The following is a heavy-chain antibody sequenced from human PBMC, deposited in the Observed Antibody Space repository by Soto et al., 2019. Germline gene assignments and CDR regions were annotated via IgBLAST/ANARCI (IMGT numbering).Heavy chain of an antibody. J-gene: IGHJ5*02. D-gene: IGHD5-12*01. CDR3: ARAGVATIYPGNNWFDP. CDR2: INPSGGST. V-gene: IGHV1-46*01. CDR1: GYTFTSYY. Sequence: GASVKVSCKASGYTFTSYYMHWVRQAPGQGLEWMGIINPSGGSTSYAQKFQGRVTMTRDTSTSTVYMELSSLRSEDTAVYYCARAGVATIYPGNNWFDPWGQGTLVTVSS.